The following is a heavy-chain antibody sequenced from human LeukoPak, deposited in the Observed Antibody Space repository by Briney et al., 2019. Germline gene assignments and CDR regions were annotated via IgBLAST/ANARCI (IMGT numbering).Heavy chain of an antibody. V-gene: IGHV4-59*01. CDR2: IYYSGST. D-gene: IGHD2-15*01. J-gene: IGHJ5*02. CDR3: ARDLCSGGSCYPGWLDP. Sequence: PSETLSLACTVSGDSISSYYWSWIRQPPGKGLEWIGYIYYSGSTIYNPSLNSRVTISVDTSKNQFSLKLSSVTPVDTAVYYCARDLCSGGSCYPGWLDPWGQGTLVTVSS. CDR1: GDSISSYY.